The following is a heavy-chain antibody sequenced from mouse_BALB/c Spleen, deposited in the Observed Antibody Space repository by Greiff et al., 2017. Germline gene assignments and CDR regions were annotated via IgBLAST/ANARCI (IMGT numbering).Heavy chain of an antibody. J-gene: IGHJ2*01. CDR3: TREATVASFDY. CDR2: ISSGGSYT. D-gene: IGHD1-1*01. V-gene: IGHV5-6-4*01. Sequence: EVMLVESGGGLVKPGGSLKLSCAASGFTFSSYTMSWVRQTPEKRLEWVATISSGGSYTYYPDSVKGRFTISRDNAKNTLYLQMSSLKSEDTAMYYCTREATVASFDYWGQGTTLTVSS. CDR1: GFTFSSYT.